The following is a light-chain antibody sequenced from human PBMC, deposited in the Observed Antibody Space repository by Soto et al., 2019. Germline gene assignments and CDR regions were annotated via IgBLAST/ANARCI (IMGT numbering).Light chain of an antibody. V-gene: IGKV3-15*01. J-gene: IGKJ3*01. CDR1: ESVRDN. CDR2: GAS. Sequence: EIVMTQSPATLSVSPGERATLSSRASESVRDNLAWYQQKPGQAPRLLIYGASTRATGIPARFSGSGSETEFSLTISSLRSEDFAVYFCQHYDSWPPLFGPGTKVDLK. CDR3: QHYDSWPPL.